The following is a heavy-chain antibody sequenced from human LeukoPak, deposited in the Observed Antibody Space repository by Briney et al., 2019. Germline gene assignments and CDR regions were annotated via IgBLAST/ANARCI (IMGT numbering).Heavy chain of an antibody. V-gene: IGHV1-2*02. Sequence: ASVKVSCKASGYTFTGYYMHWVRQAPGQGLEWMGWINPNSGGTNYAQKFQGRVTMTRDTSISTAYMELSRLRSDDTAVYYCARLGLRVGASNWFDPWGQGTLVTVSS. J-gene: IGHJ5*02. CDR2: INPNSGGT. D-gene: IGHD1-26*01. CDR1: GYTFTGYY. CDR3: ARLGLRVGASNWFDP.